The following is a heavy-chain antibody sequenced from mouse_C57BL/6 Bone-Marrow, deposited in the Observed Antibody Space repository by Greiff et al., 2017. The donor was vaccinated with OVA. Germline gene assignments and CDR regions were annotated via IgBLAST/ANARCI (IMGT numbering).Heavy chain of an antibody. D-gene: IGHD1-1*01. CDR2: IDPSDSYT. CDR3: ACSTVVATRGAMDY. J-gene: IGHJ4*01. CDR1: GYTFTSYW. V-gene: IGHV1-69*01. Sequence: VQLQQPGAELVMPGASVKLSCKASGYTFTSYWMHWVKQRPGQGLEWIGEIDPSDSYTNYNQKFKGKSTLTVDKSSSTAYMQLSSLTSEDSAVYYCACSTVVATRGAMDYWGQGTSVTVSS.